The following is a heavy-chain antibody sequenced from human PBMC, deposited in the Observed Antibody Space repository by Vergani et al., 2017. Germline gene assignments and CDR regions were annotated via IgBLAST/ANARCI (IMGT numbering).Heavy chain of an antibody. CDR1: GFTFSSYA. D-gene: IGHD2-2*01. Sequence: QVQLVESGGGVVQPGRSLRLSSAASGFTFSSYAMHWVRQAPGKGLEWVAVISYDGSNKYYADSVKGRFTISRDNSKNTLYLQMNSLRAEDTAVYYCARVQGDIVVVPAVRGYMDVWGKGTTVTVSS. J-gene: IGHJ6*03. CDR3: ARVQGDIVVVPAVRGYMDV. CDR2: ISYDGSNK. V-gene: IGHV3-30-3*01.